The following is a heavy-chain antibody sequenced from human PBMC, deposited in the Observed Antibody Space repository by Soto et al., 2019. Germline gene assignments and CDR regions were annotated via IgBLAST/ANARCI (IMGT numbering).Heavy chain of an antibody. J-gene: IGHJ3*02. V-gene: IGHV1-69*12. CDR2: IIPIFGTA. Sequence: QVQLVQSGAEVKKPGSSVKVSCKASGGTFSSYAISWVRQAPGQGLEWMGGIIPIFGTANYAQKFQGRVTITADESTGTAYMELRSLRSEDTAVYYCARDRLMITFGGVGDGRWFAFDIWGQGTMVTVSS. CDR3: ARDRLMITFGGVGDGRWFAFDI. CDR1: GGTFSSYA. D-gene: IGHD3-16*01.